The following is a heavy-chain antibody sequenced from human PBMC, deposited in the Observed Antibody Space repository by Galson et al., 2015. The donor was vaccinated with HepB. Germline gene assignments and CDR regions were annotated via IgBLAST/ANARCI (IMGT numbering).Heavy chain of an antibody. CDR2: INAGNGDT. V-gene: IGHV1-3*01. Sequence: SVKVSCKASGYIFTNHVIHWVRQAPGQRLEWMGWINAGNGDTKDSQKFQDRVSITRDTSASTAYMELSSLRSEDTAMYYCARGDSGSPMRLVDWGQGTLVTVSS. D-gene: IGHD6-19*01. J-gene: IGHJ4*02. CDR1: GYIFTNHV. CDR3: ARGDSGSPMRLVD.